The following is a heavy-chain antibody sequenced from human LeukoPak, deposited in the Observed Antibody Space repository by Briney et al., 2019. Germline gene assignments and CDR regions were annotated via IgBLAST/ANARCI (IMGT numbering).Heavy chain of an antibody. J-gene: IGHJ5*02. CDR3: ARGPQATWFDP. CDR1: GGSFSGYY. CDR2: INHSGST. Sequence: PSETLSLTCAVYGGSFSGYYWSWIRQPPGKGLEWIGEINHSGSTNYNPSLKSRVTISVDTSKNQFSLKLSSVTAADTAVYYCARGPQATWFDPWGQGTLVTVSS. V-gene: IGHV4-34*01. D-gene: IGHD5-12*01.